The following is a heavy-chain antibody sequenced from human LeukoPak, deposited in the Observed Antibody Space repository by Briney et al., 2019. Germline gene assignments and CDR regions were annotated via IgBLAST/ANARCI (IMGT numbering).Heavy chain of an antibody. CDR1: GYTISSGYY. CDR2: IYHSGIN. D-gene: IGHD6-19*01. CDR3: TRKLPNSSGWYGGFDY. J-gene: IGHJ4*02. V-gene: IGHV4-38-2*01. Sequence: PSETLSLTCAVSGYTISSGYYWGWIRQPPGKGLEWIGSIYHSGINYYNPSLESRVTISVDTSKNQFSLKLSSVTAADTAVYYCTRKLPNSSGWYGGFDYWGQGTLVTVSS.